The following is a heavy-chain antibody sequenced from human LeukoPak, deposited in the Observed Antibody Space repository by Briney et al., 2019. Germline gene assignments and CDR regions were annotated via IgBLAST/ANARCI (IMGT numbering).Heavy chain of an antibody. CDR3: ARERAETQQLVGGNY. J-gene: IGHJ4*02. D-gene: IGHD6-6*01. Sequence: GGSLRLSGAASGLTVSSNYMSWGRQGPGKGRDWGSVIHGGGRTYYAASVNGRFTISRDNSKNSMYLQMHSLRAEDPAVYYCARERAETQQLVGGNYWGQGTLVTVSS. CDR2: IHGGGRT. CDR1: GLTVSSNY. V-gene: IGHV3-66*01.